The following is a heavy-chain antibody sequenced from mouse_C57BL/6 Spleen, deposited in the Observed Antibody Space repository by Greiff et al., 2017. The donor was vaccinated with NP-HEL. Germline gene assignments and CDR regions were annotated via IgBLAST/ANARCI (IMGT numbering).Heavy chain of an antibody. CDR3: ARERRGYYAMDY. Sequence: EVQLQQSGAELVRPGSSVKMSCKTSGYTFTSYGINWVKQRPGQGLEWIGYICIGNGYTEYNEKFKGKATLTSDTSSSTAYMQLSSLTSEDSAIYFCARERRGYYAMDYWGQGTSVTVSS. CDR1: GYTFTSYG. CDR2: ICIGNGYT. J-gene: IGHJ4*01. V-gene: IGHV1-58*01.